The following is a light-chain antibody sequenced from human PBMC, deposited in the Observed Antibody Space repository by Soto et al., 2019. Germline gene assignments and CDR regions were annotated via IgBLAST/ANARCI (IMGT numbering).Light chain of an antibody. CDR3: QQYNDWPH. V-gene: IGKV3-15*01. J-gene: IGKJ1*01. CDR1: QSVSSR. CDR2: AAS. Sequence: IAMTQSPATMCVSXGERATLSCRASQSVSSRLAWYQQKPGXAPRLXIYAASARDTGITARFSGSGCGKEFTLTISSLQSEDLAVYQCQQYNDWPHFGQGTKVDIK.